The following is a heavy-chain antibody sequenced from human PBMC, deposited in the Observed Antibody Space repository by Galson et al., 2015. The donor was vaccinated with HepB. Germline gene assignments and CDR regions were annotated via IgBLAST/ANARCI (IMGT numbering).Heavy chain of an antibody. Sequence: SLRLSCAASGFTFSSYGMHWVRQAPGKGLEWVAVISYDGSNKYYADSVKGRFTISRDNSKNTLYLQMNSLRAEDTAVYYCANGGLGCSSTSCPNWFDPWGQGTLVTVSS. V-gene: IGHV3-30*18. CDR1: GFTFSSYG. D-gene: IGHD2-2*01. CDR3: ANGGLGCSSTSCPNWFDP. CDR2: ISYDGSNK. J-gene: IGHJ5*02.